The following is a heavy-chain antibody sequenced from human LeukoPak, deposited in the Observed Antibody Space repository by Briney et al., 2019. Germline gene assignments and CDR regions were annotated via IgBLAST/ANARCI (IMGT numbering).Heavy chain of an antibody. D-gene: IGHD3-22*01. J-gene: IGHJ5*02. Sequence: SETLSLTCTVSGGSISSGGYSWSWIRQHPGKGLGWIGYIYYSGSTYYNPSLKSRVTISVDTSKNQFSLKLSSVTAADTAVYYCARVVTRSGSSGYYTAWGQGTLVTVSS. CDR1: GGSISSGGYS. CDR2: IYYSGST. V-gene: IGHV4-31*03. CDR3: ARVVTRSGSSGYYTA.